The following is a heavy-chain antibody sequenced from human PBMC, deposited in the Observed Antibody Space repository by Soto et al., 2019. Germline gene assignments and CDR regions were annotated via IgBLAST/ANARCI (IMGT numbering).Heavy chain of an antibody. V-gene: IGHV3-30*18. CDR1: GFTFSSYG. J-gene: IGHJ6*02. CDR3: AKDWAGWELSPYSGMDV. CDR2: ISDDGSNK. Sequence: QVQLVESGGGVVQPGRSLRLSCAASGFTFSSYGMHWVRQAPGKGLEWVAVISDDGSNKYYADSVKGRFTISRDNSKNTLYLQMTSLSAADTAVYYCAKDWAGWELSPYSGMDVWAQGTTVTVSS. D-gene: IGHD1-26*01.